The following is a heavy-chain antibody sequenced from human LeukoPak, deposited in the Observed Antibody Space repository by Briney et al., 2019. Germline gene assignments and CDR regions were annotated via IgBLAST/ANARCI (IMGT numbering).Heavy chain of an antibody. CDR1: GGSISSSNW. CDR2: IYHSGST. V-gene: IGHV4-4*02. CDR3: VRRWDGGIFDY. D-gene: IGHD4-23*01. Sequence: SGTLSLTCAVSGGSISSSNWWSWVRLPPGKGLEWIGEIYHSGSTNYNPSLKSRVTISVDTSKNQFSLKLSSVTAADTAVYYCVRRWDGGIFDYWGQGTLVTVSS. J-gene: IGHJ4*02.